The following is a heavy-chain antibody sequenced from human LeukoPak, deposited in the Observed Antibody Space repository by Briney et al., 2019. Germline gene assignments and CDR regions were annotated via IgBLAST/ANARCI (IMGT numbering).Heavy chain of an antibody. CDR1: GGSISRYY. J-gene: IGHJ4*02. CDR2: IYYSGST. CDR3: ARGVATVDY. D-gene: IGHD5-12*01. V-gene: IGHV4-59*01. Sequence: SETLSLTCTVSGGSISRYYWSWIRQPPGKGLEWIGYIYYSGSTNYNPSLKSRVTISVDTSKNQFSLKLSSVTAADTAVYYCARGVATVDYWGQGTLVTVSS.